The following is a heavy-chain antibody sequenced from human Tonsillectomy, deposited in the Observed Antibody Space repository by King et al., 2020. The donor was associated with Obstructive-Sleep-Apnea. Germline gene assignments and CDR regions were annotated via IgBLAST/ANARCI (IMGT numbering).Heavy chain of an antibody. CDR2: ISWNSGSI. CDR1: GFTFDDYA. J-gene: IGHJ6*02. CDR3: AKDIVVRGVKYYYGMDV. Sequence: VQLVESGGGLVQPGRSLRLSCAASGFTFDDYAMHWVRQAPGKGLEWVSGISWNSGSIGYADSLQGLFTISRDNAKNSLYLQMNSLRAEDTALYYCAKDIVVRGVKYYYGMDVWGQGTTVTVSS. D-gene: IGHD3-10*01. V-gene: IGHV3-9*01.